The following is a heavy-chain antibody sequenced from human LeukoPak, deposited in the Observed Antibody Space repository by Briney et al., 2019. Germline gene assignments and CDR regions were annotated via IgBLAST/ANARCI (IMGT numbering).Heavy chain of an antibody. CDR3: ARARLLWYFDP. CDR1: GGTFSSYA. CDR2: IIPIFGTA. V-gene: IGHV1-69*05. J-gene: IGHJ5*02. D-gene: IGHD3-10*01. Sequence: GASVKVSCKASGGTFSSYAISWVRQAPGQGLEWMGGIIPIFGTANYAQKFQGRVTITTDESTGTACMELSSLRSEDTAVYYCARARLLWYFDPWGQGTLVTVSS.